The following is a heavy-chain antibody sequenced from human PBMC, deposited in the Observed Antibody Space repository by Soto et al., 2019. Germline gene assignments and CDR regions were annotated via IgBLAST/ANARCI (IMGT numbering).Heavy chain of an antibody. J-gene: IGHJ4*02. CDR3: ARSPWGIVGATTEGLCYFDY. Sequence: GGSMRLSCAASGFTFSSYAMHWVRQAPGKGLEWVAVISYDGSNKYYADSVKGRFTISRDNSKNTLYLQMNSLRAEDTAVYYCARSPWGIVGATTEGLCYFDYWGQGTLVTVSS. CDR2: ISYDGSNK. D-gene: IGHD1-26*01. CDR1: GFTFSSYA. V-gene: IGHV3-30-3*01.